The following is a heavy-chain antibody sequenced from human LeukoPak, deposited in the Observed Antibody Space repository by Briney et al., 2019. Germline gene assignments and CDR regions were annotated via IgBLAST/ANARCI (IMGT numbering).Heavy chain of an antibody. CDR2: INQDGSQK. CDR3: ARVSYDYVWGSYHDY. Sequence: GGSLRLSCAASGFTFSSYWMSWVRQAPGKGLEWVANINQDGSQKYYVDSVKGRFTISRDNAKKSLYLQMNSLRAEDTAVYYCARVSYDYVWGSYHDYWGQGTLVTVSS. CDR1: GFTFSSYW. J-gene: IGHJ4*02. D-gene: IGHD3-16*02. V-gene: IGHV3-7*01.